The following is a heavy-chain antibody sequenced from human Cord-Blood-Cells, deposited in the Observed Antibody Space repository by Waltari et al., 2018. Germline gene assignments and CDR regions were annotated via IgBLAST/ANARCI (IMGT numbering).Heavy chain of an antibody. CDR2: IYYSGGT. V-gene: IGHV4-39*01. Sequence: QLQLQESGPGLVKPSETLSLTCTVSGGSISSSSYYWGWIRQPPGKGLAWIGSIYYSGGTYYNPSLKSRVTISVDTSKNQFSLKLSSVTAADTAVYYCARHTRGGSPNWFDPWGQGTLVTVSS. D-gene: IGHD2-2*01. CDR1: GGSISSSSYY. CDR3: ARHTRGGSPNWFDP. J-gene: IGHJ5*02.